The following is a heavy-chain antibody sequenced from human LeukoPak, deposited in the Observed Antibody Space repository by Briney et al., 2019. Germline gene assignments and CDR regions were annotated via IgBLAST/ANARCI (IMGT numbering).Heavy chain of an antibody. J-gene: IGHJ4*02. D-gene: IGHD6-19*01. Sequence: GGSLRLSCAASGFAFSNYAMNWVRQAPGKGLEWVSVIYSGGSTYYADSVKGRFTISRDNSKNTLYLQMNSLRAEDTAVYYCAGGIAVAGPYYFDYWGQGTLVTVSS. CDR2: IYSGGST. CDR1: GFAFSNYA. V-gene: IGHV3-66*01. CDR3: AGGIAVAGPYYFDY.